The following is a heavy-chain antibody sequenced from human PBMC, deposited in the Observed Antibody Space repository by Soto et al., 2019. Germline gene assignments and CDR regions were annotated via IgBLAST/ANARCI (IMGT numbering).Heavy chain of an antibody. Sequence: PGGSLRLSCAASGFTFSSYGMHWVRQAPGKGLEWVAVISYDGSNKYYADSVKGRFTISRDNSKNTLYLQMNSLRAEDTAVYYCALLYGTLDYWGQGTLVTVSS. CDR3: ALLYGTLDY. J-gene: IGHJ4*02. CDR2: ISYDGSNK. V-gene: IGHV3-30*03. CDR1: GFTFSSYG. D-gene: IGHD2-2*02.